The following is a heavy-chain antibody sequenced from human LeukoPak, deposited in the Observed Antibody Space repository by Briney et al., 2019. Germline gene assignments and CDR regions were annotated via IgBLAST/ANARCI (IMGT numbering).Heavy chain of an antibody. J-gene: IGHJ6*04. D-gene: IGHD1-26*01. CDR3: AREMRGTMDV. CDR1: GYTFSNYA. CDR2: ISAYNGNR. Sequence: ASVMVSCETSGYTFSNYAISWVRQAPGQGLEWVGRISAYNGNRNYAQKLQGRLTMTTDTSTSTGYMELRSLSSDDTAVYYCAREMRGTMDVWGKGTTVIISS. V-gene: IGHV1-18*01.